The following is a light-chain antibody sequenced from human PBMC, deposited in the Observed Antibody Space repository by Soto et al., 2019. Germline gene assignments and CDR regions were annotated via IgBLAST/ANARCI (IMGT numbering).Light chain of an antibody. CDR1: SGHSSYA. Sequence: QLVLTQSPSASASLGASVKLTCTLSSGHSSYAIEWHQQQPEKGPRYLMKLNSDGSHRKGDGIPDRFSGSSSGAERYLTISSLQSEDEADYYCQTWGTGIWVFGGGTKLTVL. V-gene: IGLV4-69*01. J-gene: IGLJ3*02. CDR3: QTWGTGIWV. CDR2: LNSDGSH.